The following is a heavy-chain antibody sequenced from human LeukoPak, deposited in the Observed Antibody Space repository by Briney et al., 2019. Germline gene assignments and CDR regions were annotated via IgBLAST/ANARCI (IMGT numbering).Heavy chain of an antibody. J-gene: IGHJ4*02. CDR3: ATSRYRIAVAGIGY. D-gene: IGHD6-19*01. V-gene: IGHV4-34*01. CDR1: GGSFSGYY. CDR2: INHSGST. Sequence: SETLSLTCAVYGGSFSGYYWSWIRQPPGKGLEWIGEINHSGSTNYNPSLKSRVTISVDTSKNQFSLKLSSVTAADTAVYYCATSRYRIAVAGIGYWGQGTLVTVPS.